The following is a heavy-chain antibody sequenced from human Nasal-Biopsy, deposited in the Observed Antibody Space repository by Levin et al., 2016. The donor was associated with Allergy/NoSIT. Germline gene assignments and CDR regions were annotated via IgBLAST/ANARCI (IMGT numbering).Heavy chain of an antibody. CDR1: GFTFSTYS. J-gene: IGHJ4*02. D-gene: IGHD2-15*01. CDR2: ISSSGIYI. V-gene: IGHV3-21*01. CDR3: TTDPPRHYDDGRRYSVDGGCCLNF. Sequence: GESLKISCAASGFTFSTYSMNWVRQTPSKGLEWVSSISSSGIYIYYADSVQGRFTISRDNSKNSLYLQMNSLRAEDTALYYCTTDPPRHYDDGRRYSVDGGCCLNFWGQGTLVSVSS.